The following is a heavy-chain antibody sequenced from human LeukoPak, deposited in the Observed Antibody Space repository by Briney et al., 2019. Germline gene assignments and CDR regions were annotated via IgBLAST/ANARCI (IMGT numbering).Heavy chain of an antibody. CDR2: ISAYNGNT. V-gene: IGHV1-18*01. CDR1: GYTFTSYG. J-gene: IGHJ4*02. CDR3: ARDVDTSIAHYFDC. D-gene: IGHD5-18*01. Sequence: ASVKVSSKASGYTFTSYGISWVRQAPGQGLEWMGWISAYNGNTNYAQRVQGRVTMTTDTSTSTAYMALRSLRSDDTAVYYCARDVDTSIAHYFDCWGQGTLVTVSS.